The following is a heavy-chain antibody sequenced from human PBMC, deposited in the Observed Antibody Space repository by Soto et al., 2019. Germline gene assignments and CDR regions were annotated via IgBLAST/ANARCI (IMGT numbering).Heavy chain of an antibody. CDR1: GFTFDDYT. CDR2: ISWDGGST. V-gene: IGHV3-43*01. CDR3: AKDMGYSSGWNDAFDI. D-gene: IGHD6-19*01. J-gene: IGHJ3*02. Sequence: GGSLRLSCAASGFTFDDYTMHWVRQAPGKGLEWVSLISWDGGSTYYADSVKGRFTISRDNSKNSLYLQMNSLRTEDTALYYCAKDMGYSSGWNDAFDIWGQGTMVTVSS.